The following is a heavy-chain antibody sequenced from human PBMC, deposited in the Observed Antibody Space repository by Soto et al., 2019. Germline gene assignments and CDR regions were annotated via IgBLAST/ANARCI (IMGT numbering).Heavy chain of an antibody. J-gene: IGHJ3*02. CDR2: PSFTGSD. CDR3: AREVVSPATSAAFDI. D-gene: IGHD1-26*01. V-gene: IGHV4-31*03. Sequence: QVQLQESGPGLVKPSQTLSLTCTVSGGSISSNHYFWSWIRQRPGKGREWIGYPSFTGSDYYSTSLESRVTISVDTSKNQFSLRLNSVTAADTAMYYCAREVVSPATSAAFDIWGQGTMVTVSS. CDR1: GGSISSNHYF.